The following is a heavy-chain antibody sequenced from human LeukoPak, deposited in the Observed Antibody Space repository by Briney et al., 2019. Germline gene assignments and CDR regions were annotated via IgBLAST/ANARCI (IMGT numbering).Heavy chain of an antibody. CDR2: IYYSGST. J-gene: IGHJ5*02. D-gene: IGHD3-10*01. V-gene: IGHV4-59*01. Sequence: PSETLSLTCTVSGGSISSYYWSWIRQPPGKGLEWIGYIYYSGSTNYNPSLKSRVTISVDTSKNQFSLKLSSVTAADTAVYYCARENLYYGSGRRSVWFDPWGQGTLVTVSS. CDR1: GGSISSYY. CDR3: ARENLYYGSGRRSVWFDP.